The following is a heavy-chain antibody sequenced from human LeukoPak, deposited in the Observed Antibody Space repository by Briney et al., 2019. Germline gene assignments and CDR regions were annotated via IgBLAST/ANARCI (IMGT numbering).Heavy chain of an antibody. D-gene: IGHD6-25*01. CDR3: ARASSPRPRFPAAPREDAFDI. Sequence: GASVKVSCKASGYTFTSYYMHWVRQAPGQGLEWMGIINPSGGSTSYAQKFQGRVTMTRDTSTSTVYMELSSLRSEDTAVYYCARASSPRPRFPAAPREDAFDIWGQGTMVTVSS. CDR1: GYTFTSYY. CDR2: INPSGGST. V-gene: IGHV1-46*01. J-gene: IGHJ3*02.